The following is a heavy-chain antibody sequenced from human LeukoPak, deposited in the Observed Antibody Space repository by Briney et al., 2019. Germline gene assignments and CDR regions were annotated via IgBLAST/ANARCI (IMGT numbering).Heavy chain of an antibody. V-gene: IGHV1-3*01. D-gene: IGHD6-19*01. J-gene: IGHJ4*02. CDR3: ARDLSGGWSSDC. CDR1: GYTFTSYA. Sequence: ASVKVSCKASGYTFTSYAMHWVRQAPGQRLEWMGWINAGNGNTKYSQKFQDRVTITRDTSASTAYMELSSLRSEDTAVYYCARDLSGGWSSDCWGQGTLVTVSS. CDR2: INAGNGNT.